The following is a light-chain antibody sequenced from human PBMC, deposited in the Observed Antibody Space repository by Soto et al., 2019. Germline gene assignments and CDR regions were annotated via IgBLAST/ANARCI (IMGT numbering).Light chain of an antibody. CDR3: SSYTSPGNYV. CDR2: DFT. J-gene: IGLJ1*01. V-gene: IGLV2-14*03. Sequence: QSALTQPASVSGSPGQSVTISCAGASRDVTDSDSVSWYQHRPGEAPELKILDFTHRPSGVSDRFSGSLSADTASLTISGLQVEDEGDYYCSSYTSPGNYVFGPGTKLTVL. CDR1: SRDVTDSDS.